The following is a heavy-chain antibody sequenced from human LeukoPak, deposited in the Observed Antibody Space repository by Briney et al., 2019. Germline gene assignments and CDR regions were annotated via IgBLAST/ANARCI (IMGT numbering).Heavy chain of an antibody. V-gene: IGHV4-39*07. J-gene: IGHJ4*02. CDR3: VTYYYGSSAPKRNY. Sequence: SETLSLTCIVSGDSISSGDYFWSWIRQPPGKGLEWIGEISHSGSTTYNPSLRSRVTISGDTSKKQFSLKLSSVTAADTAVYYCVTYYYGSSAPKRNYWGQGILVTVSS. D-gene: IGHD3-22*01. CDR1: GDSISSGDYF. CDR2: ISHSGST.